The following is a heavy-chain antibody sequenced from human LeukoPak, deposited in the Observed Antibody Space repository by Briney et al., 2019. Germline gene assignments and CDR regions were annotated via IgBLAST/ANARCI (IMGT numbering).Heavy chain of an antibody. CDR3: ARVTAVAGATSTSIFDY. CDR1: GGSISSSSYY. J-gene: IGHJ4*02. V-gene: IGHV4-61*05. Sequence: SETLSLTCTVSGGSISSSSYYWGWIRQPPGKGLEWIGYIYYSGSTNYNPSLKSRVTISVDTSKNQFSLKLSSVTAADTAVYYCARVTAVAGATSTSIFDYWGQGTLVTVSS. D-gene: IGHD6-19*01. CDR2: IYYSGST.